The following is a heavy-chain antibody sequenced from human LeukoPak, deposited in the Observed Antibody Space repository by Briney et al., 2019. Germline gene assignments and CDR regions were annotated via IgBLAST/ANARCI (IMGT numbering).Heavy chain of an antibody. J-gene: IGHJ4*02. V-gene: IGHV1-8*01. Sequence: ASVKVSCKASGYTFTSYDINWVRQATGQGLEWMGWMNPNSGNTGYAQKFQGRVTMTEDTSTDTAYMELSSLRSEDTAVYYCATGTAVAGTVGYFDYWGQGTLVTVSS. D-gene: IGHD6-19*01. CDR3: ATGTAVAGTVGYFDY. CDR2: MNPNSGNT. CDR1: GYTFTSYD.